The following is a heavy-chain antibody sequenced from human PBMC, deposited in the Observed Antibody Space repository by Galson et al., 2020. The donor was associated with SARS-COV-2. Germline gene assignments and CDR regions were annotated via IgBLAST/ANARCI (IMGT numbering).Heavy chain of an antibody. D-gene: IGHD2-15*01. J-gene: IGHJ4*02. CDR1: GFSLSDIY. CDR3: ARYCSGGTCYSGDCGGDCYFDY. Sequence: GGSLRLSCAASGFSLSDIYISWIRQAPGQGLEWLSHISSTGSVTYYADSVKGRLTISRDNAKRSLYLQMNSLRAEDTAIYYCARYCSGGTCYSGDCGGDCYFDYWGQGILVTVSS. CDR2: ISSTGSVT. V-gene: IGHV3-11*01.